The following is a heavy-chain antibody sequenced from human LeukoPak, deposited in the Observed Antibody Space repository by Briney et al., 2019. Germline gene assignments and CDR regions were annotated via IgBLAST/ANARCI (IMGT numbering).Heavy chain of an antibody. D-gene: IGHD1-26*01. V-gene: IGHV3-23*01. CDR2: ISGSGGST. Sequence: GSLRLSCAASGFTFSSYGMSWVRQAPGKGLEWVSAISGSGGSTYYADSVKGRFTISRDNSKNTLYLQMNSLRAEDTAVYYCANFRLRRYYDYWGQGTLVTVSS. J-gene: IGHJ4*02. CDR3: ANFRLRRYYDY. CDR1: GFTFSSYG.